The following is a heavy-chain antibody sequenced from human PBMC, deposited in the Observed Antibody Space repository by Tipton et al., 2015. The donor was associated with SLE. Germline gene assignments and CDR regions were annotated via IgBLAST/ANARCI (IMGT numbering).Heavy chain of an antibody. V-gene: IGHV3-74*01. J-gene: IGHJ4*02. Sequence: SLRLSCAASGFTFSAYWMHWVRQAPGKGLIWVSRINIDGTNTAYADSVKGRFTISRDNTKNTLYLQMNSLRAEDTAVYYCARNTGASASDQWGQGSLVIVST. CDR2: INIDGTNT. D-gene: IGHD2-15*01. CDR1: GFTFSAYW. CDR3: ARNTGASASDQ.